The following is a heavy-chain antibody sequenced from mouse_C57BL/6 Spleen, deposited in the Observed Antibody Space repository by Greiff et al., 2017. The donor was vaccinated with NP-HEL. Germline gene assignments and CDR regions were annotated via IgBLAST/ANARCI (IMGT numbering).Heavy chain of an antibody. Sequence: VQLKESGGGLVKPGGSLKLSCAASGFTFSSYAMSWVRQTPEKRLEWVATISDGGSYTYYPDNVKGRFTISRDNAKNNLYLQMSHLKSEDTAMYYCARDGGYYGSSSFDYWGQGTTLTVSS. V-gene: IGHV5-4*01. D-gene: IGHD1-1*01. CDR3: ARDGGYYGSSSFDY. CDR2: ISDGGSYT. CDR1: GFTFSSYA. J-gene: IGHJ2*01.